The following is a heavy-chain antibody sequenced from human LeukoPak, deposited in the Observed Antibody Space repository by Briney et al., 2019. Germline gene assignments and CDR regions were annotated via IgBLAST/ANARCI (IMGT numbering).Heavy chain of an antibody. CDR3: ARSRLGATDY. V-gene: IGHV1-46*01. Sequence: ASVKVSCKSFGFTFTNYLLHWVRQAPGQGLEWVGRIAPSVDTTNYAQKFRGRVTMTRDTSTSTVYMELSSLRSDDTAVYYCARSRLGATDYWGQGTLVTVSS. D-gene: IGHD1-26*01. CDR1: GFTFTNYL. J-gene: IGHJ4*02. CDR2: IAPSVDTT.